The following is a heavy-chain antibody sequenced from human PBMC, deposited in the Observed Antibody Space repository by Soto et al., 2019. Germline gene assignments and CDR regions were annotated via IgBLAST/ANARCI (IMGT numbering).Heavy chain of an antibody. J-gene: IGHJ4*02. Sequence: EVQLVESGGGLVKPGGSLRLSCAASGFTFNNAWMNWVRQAPGKGLEWVGRIRSTADGGTIDYAAPVKDRFTISRDDSKNTLHLQMNSLKTEDTALYYCTTEPDYSNYLDYWGQGTLVTVSS. CDR1: GFTFNNAW. V-gene: IGHV3-15*07. CDR2: IRSTADGGTI. D-gene: IGHD4-4*01. CDR3: TTEPDYSNYLDY.